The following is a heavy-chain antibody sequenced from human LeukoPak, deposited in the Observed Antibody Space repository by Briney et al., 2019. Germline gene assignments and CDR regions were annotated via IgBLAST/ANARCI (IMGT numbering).Heavy chain of an antibody. V-gene: IGHV3-23*01. D-gene: IGHD6-19*01. J-gene: IGHJ4*02. CDR3: AKDFPGGWSQ. CDR1: GFTFSSYA. CDR2: ISGSGGST. Sequence: GGSLRLSCAASGFTFSSYAMSWVRQAPGKGLEWVSAISGSGGSTYSADSVKGRFTISRDNSKNTVYLQMNSLRGEETAVYCCAKDFPGGWSQWGQGTLVTVSS.